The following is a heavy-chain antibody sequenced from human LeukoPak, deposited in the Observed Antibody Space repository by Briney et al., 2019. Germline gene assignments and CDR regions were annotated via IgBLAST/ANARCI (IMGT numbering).Heavy chain of an antibody. V-gene: IGHV4-39*01. J-gene: IGHJ4*02. D-gene: IGHD3-22*01. Sequence: SETLSLTCTVSGGSISSSSYYWGWIRQPPGRGLEWIGSIYYSGSTYYNPSLKSRVTISVDTSKNQFSLKLSSVTAADTAVYYCARRRYYYDSSGYYYDYWGQGTLVTVSS. CDR1: GGSISSSSYY. CDR2: IYYSGST. CDR3: ARRRYYYDSSGYYYDY.